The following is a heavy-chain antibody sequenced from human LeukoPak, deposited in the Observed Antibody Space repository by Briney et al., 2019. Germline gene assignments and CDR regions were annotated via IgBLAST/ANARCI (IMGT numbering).Heavy chain of an antibody. CDR3: ARHGYGSGSYSLTTYFDY. J-gene: IGHJ4*02. CDR1: GGSISSYY. CDR2: IYTSGST. V-gene: IGHV4-4*07. D-gene: IGHD3-10*01. Sequence: PSETLSLTCTVSGGSISSYYWSWIRQPAGKGLEWIGRIYTSGSTFYNPSLKSRVTISVDTSKNQFSLKLSSVTAADTAVYYCARHGYGSGSYSLTTYFDYWGQGTLVTVSS.